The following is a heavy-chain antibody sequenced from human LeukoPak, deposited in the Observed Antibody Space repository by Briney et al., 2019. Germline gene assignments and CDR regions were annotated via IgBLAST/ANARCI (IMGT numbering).Heavy chain of an antibody. J-gene: IGHJ4*02. Sequence: ASVKVSCKASGYTFTSYDISWVRQAPGQGLEWMGWISAYNGNTNYAQKLQGRVTMTTDTSTSTAYMELRSLRSDDTAVYYCARVGATGELLVPLDYWGQGTLVTVSS. CDR2: ISAYNGNT. CDR1: GYTFTSYD. D-gene: IGHD1-26*01. CDR3: ARVGATGELLVPLDY. V-gene: IGHV1-18*01.